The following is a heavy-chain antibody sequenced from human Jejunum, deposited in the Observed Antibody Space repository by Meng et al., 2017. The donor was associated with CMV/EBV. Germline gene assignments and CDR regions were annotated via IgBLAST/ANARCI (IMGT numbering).Heavy chain of an antibody. CDR3: ARGLPATNLNNGY. CDR2: INTITGNP. CDR1: GYTFTNHA. D-gene: IGHD6-25*01. V-gene: IGHV7-4-1*02. Sequence: QVPLAQSGADLKKPGAPVKICCNASGYTFTNHAIVWVRPAPGQGLEWMGWINTITGNPAYAQDFTGRFVFSLDTAGSTAYLQISSLKAEDTGVYYRARGLPATNLNNGYWGQGTLVTVSS. J-gene: IGHJ4*02.